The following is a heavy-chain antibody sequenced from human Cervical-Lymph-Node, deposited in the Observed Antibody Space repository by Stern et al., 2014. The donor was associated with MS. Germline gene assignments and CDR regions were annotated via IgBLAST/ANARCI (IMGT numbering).Heavy chain of an antibody. J-gene: IGHJ4*02. V-gene: IGHV3-21*01. Sequence: VQLVESGGGLVKPGGSLRLSCAASGFTFSSYSMNWVRQAPGKGLEWVSSIGTTNNYIYYADSVKGRFTISRDNAKNSLYLQMVSLRAEDTAVYYCASLNSGPGYWGQGTLVTVPS. CDR3: ASLNSGPGY. CDR2: IGTTNNYI. CDR1: GFTFSSYS. D-gene: IGHD4-23*01.